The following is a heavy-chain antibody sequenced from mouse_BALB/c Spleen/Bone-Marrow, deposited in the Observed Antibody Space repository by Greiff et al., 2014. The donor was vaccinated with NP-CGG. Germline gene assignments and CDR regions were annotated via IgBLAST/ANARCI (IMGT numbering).Heavy chain of an antibody. CDR3: ARRGRIAEALGY. Sequence: EVKLQESGPEQVKPGASVKMSCKASGYTFTSYVMHWVKQKPGQGLEWIGYINPYNDGTKYNEKFKGKATLTSDKSSSTAYMELSGLTSEDSAVYYCARRGRIAEALGYWGQGTILTVSS. CDR1: GYTFTSYV. J-gene: IGHJ2*01. V-gene: IGHV1-14*01. CDR2: INPYNDGT. D-gene: IGHD6-1*01.